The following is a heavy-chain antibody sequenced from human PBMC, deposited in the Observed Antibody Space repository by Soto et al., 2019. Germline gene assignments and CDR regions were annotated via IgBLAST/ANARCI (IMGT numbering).Heavy chain of an antibody. D-gene: IGHD6-13*01. J-gene: IGHJ5*02. CDR1: GFIFSTYS. Sequence: EVQLVESGGGLVQPGGSLRLSCAASGFIFSTYSMNWVRQAPGKGLEWISFINSGSTSIYYADSGRGRFTISRDNAANSLFLQMNSLRDEDTAVYYCARLYSTSTVSRWFAPWGQGTLVTVSS. CDR3: ARLYSTSTVSRWFAP. CDR2: INSGSTSI. V-gene: IGHV3-48*02.